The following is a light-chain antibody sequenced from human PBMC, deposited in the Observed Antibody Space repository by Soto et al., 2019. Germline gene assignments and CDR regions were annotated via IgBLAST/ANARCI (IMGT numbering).Light chain of an antibody. CDR3: QQRSNWPPIT. Sequence: IQMTQSPSSLSASVGDRFTITCRASQSISSYLNWYQQKPGKAPKLLIYDASSLESGVPSRFSGSGSGTDFTLTISSLEPEDFAVYYCQQRSNWPPITFGQGTRLEIK. J-gene: IGKJ5*01. V-gene: IGKV1-39*01. CDR2: DAS. CDR1: QSISSY.